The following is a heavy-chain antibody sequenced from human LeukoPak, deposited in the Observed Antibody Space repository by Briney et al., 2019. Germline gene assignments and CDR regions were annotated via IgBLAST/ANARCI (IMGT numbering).Heavy chain of an antibody. CDR2: INWNGGST. J-gene: IGHJ3*02. V-gene: IGHV3-20*04. D-gene: IGHD3-22*01. CDR1: GFTFDDYG. Sequence: GGSLRLSCAASGFTFDDYGMSWVRQAPGKGLEWVSGINWNGGSTGYADSVKGRFTISRDNAKNSLYLQMNSLRAEDTALYYCARSSVVRTMIVVVTDDAFDIWGQGTMVTVSS. CDR3: ARSSVVRTMIVVVTDDAFDI.